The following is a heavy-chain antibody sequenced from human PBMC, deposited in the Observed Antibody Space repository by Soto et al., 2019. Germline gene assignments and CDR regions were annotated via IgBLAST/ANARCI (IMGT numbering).Heavy chain of an antibody. V-gene: IGHV2-26*01. CDR1: GFSLSNARMG. CDR2: IFSNDEK. CDR3: ARRVGFGSYYFDY. D-gene: IGHD6-6*01. J-gene: IGHJ4*02. Sequence: QVTLKESGPVLVKPTETLTLTCTVSGFSLSNARMGVSWIRQPPGKALEWLAHIFSNDEKSYSTSLKSRLTISKDTSKSQVVLTMTNMDPVDTATYYCARRVGFGSYYFDYWGQGTLVTVSS.